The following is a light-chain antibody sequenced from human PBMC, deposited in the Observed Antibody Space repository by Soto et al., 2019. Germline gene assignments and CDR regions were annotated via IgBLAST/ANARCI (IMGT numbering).Light chain of an antibody. CDR3: SSYTSSSTGV. CDR2: DVS. CDR1: SSDVGGYNY. V-gene: IGLV2-14*01. Sequence: QSVLTRPASVSGSHGQSITIACTGTSSDVGGYNYVSWYQQHPGKAPKLMIYDVSNRPSGVSNRFSGSKSGNTASLTISGLQAEDEADYYCSSYTSSSTGVFGGGTKLTVL. J-gene: IGLJ3*02.